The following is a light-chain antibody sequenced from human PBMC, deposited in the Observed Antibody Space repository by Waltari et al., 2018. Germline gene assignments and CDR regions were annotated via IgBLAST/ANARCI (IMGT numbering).Light chain of an antibody. Sequence: QSALTQPASVSGSPGQSITISCTGTSSDVGVYNLVSWYQHTPGKAPKLIIFEANKRPSGVSDRFSGSKSGNTASLTISGLQAEDEADYYCCSHAGSTIYVVFGGGTKLTVL. CDR3: CSHAGSTIYVV. CDR2: EAN. CDR1: SSDVGVYNL. J-gene: IGLJ2*01. V-gene: IGLV2-23*01.